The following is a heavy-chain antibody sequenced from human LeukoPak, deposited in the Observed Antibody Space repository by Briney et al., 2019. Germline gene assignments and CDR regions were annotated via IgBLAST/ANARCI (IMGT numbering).Heavy chain of an antibody. Sequence: ELVSRISTKPDGATTDYAAPVKCRFTISRDDSENTLYLQMNSLKTEDTAVYYCIKSSGDWHWGQGTLVTVSS. V-gene: IGHV3-15*01. CDR3: IKSSGDWH. CDR2: ISTKPDGATT. J-gene: IGHJ4*02. D-gene: IGHD2-21*02.